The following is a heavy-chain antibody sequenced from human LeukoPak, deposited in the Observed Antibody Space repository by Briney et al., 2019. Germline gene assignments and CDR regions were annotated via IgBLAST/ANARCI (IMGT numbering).Heavy chain of an antibody. V-gene: IGHV1-2*02. J-gene: IGHJ6*03. CDR3: ASMHLDYYDSSGYLNYYYYMDV. CDR2: IYPKSGST. D-gene: IGHD3-22*01. Sequence: GASVKVSCKASGYTFTDYYIHWLRQAPGQGLEWMGWIYPKSGSTKLAEKFQGRVTLTRDTSIMTSYMEVRSVRAEDTAVYYCASMHLDYYDSSGYLNYYYYMDVWGKGTTVTVSS. CDR1: GYTFTDYY.